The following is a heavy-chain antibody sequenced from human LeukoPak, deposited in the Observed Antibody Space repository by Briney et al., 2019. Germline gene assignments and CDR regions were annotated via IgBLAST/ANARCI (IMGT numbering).Heavy chain of an antibody. CDR1: GYSFTDYY. J-gene: IGHJ5*02. Sequence: GASVKVSCKASGYSFTDYYMHWVRQAPGQGLEWMGWINPNSGGTNSAQKFQGRVTMTRDTSITTVYMEVSWLTSDDTAIYYCARADRLHGGPYLTGPWGQGTLVTVSS. CDR3: ARADRLHGGPYLTGP. D-gene: IGHD3-9*01. V-gene: IGHV1-2*02. CDR2: INPNSGGT.